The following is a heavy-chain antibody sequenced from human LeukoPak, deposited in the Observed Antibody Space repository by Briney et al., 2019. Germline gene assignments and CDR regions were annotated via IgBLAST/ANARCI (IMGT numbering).Heavy chain of an antibody. CDR2: ISGSGGST. CDR1: GFTFSSCA. CDR3: ARSRRHYYDSSGYEFDY. D-gene: IGHD3-22*01. J-gene: IGHJ4*02. Sequence: PGGSLRLSCAASGFTFSSCAMSWVRQAPGKGLEWVSAISGSGGSTYYADSVKGRFTISRDNSKNTLYLQMNSLRAEDTAVYYCARSRRHYYDSSGYEFDYWGQGTLVTVSS. V-gene: IGHV3-23*01.